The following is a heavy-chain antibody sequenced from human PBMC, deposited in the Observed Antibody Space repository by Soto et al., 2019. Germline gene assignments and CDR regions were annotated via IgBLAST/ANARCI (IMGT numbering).Heavy chain of an antibody. J-gene: IGHJ4*02. CDR3: ARESRSLSPPYYFDY. Sequence: GGSLRLSCAASGFTFSSYEMNWVRQAPGKGLEWVSYISSSGSTIYYADSVKGRFTISRDNAKSSLYLQMNSLRAEDTAVYYCARESRSLSPPYYFDYWGQGTLVTVSS. CDR1: GFTFSSYE. V-gene: IGHV3-48*03. D-gene: IGHD3-10*01. CDR2: ISSSGSTI.